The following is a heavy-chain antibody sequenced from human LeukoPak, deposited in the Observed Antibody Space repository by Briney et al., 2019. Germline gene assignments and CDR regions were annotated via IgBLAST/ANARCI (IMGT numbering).Heavy chain of an antibody. CDR2: ISSSSSYI. J-gene: IGHJ3*02. D-gene: IGHD3-22*01. CDR3: ARDRYDSSGYASGAFDI. CDR1: GFTSSSYS. V-gene: IGHV3-21*01. Sequence: PGGSLRLSCAASGFTSSSYSMNWVRQAPGKGLEWVSSISSSSSYIYYADSVKGRFTISRDNAKNSLYLQMNSLRAEDTAVYYCARDRYDSSGYASGAFDIWGQGTMVTVSS.